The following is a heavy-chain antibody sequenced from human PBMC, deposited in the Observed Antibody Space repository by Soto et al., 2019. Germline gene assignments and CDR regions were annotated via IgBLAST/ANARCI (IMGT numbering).Heavy chain of an antibody. CDR2: ISGGST. J-gene: IGHJ3*02. V-gene: IGHV3-23*01. D-gene: IGHD5-12*01. Sequence: GSLRLSCAASVFTFSTYAMSWVRQAPGKGLEWVSYISGGSTYYADSVKGRFTISRDNSKNTLYLQMNSLRAEDTAVYYCAKGGSRGAFDIWGQGTMVTVSS. CDR3: AKGGSRGAFDI. CDR1: VFTFSTYA.